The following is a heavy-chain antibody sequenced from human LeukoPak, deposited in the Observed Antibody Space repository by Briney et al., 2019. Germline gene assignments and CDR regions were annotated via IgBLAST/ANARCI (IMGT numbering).Heavy chain of an antibody. J-gene: IGHJ4*02. CDR1: GFTFDDYY. CDR2: ISWNGGST. D-gene: IGHD1-26*01. Sequence: TGGSLRLSCAASGFTFDDYYMRSVRQAPGKGLEWVSGISWNGGSTVYADSVKGRFTISRDNAKNSLYLQMNSLRAEDTALYYCARERGGGPSGSYLDYWGQGTLVTVPS. V-gene: IGHV3-20*04. CDR3: ARERGGGPSGSYLDY.